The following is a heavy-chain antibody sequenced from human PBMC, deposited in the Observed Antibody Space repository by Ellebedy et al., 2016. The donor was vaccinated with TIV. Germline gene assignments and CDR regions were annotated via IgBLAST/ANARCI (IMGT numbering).Heavy chain of an antibody. CDR1: GFTFSSYG. D-gene: IGHD3-16*01. CDR2: ISYDGSEK. Sequence: GESLKISCAASGFTFSSYGMHWVRQTPGTGLEWVTFISYDGSEKSYADSVKGRFTISREKSKNTLHLQMNSLRAEETAVYFCARVYASYYFDYWGQGTLVTVSS. CDR3: ARVYASYYFDY. V-gene: IGHV3-30-3*01. J-gene: IGHJ4*02.